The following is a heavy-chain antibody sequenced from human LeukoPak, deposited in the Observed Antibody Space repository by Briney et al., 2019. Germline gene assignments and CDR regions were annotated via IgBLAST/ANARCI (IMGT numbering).Heavy chain of an antibody. CDR2: IYYSGST. CDR3: ARVSPLGGWFDP. J-gene: IGHJ5*02. D-gene: IGHD3-16*01. Sequence: SETLCLTCTVSGGSISSYYWSWIRQPPGKGLEWIGYIYYSGSTNYNPSLKSRVTISVDTSKNQFSLKLSSVTAADTAVYYCARVSPLGGWFDPWGQGTLVTVSS. CDR1: GGSISSYY. V-gene: IGHV4-59*01.